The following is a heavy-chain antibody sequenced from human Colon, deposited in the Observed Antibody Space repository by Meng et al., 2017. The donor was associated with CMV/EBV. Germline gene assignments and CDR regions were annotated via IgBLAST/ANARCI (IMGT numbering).Heavy chain of an antibody. CDR1: GFSVSKNY. Sequence: GGSLRLSCAAPGFSVSKNYMSWVRQAPGKGLEWVSVIYGGGTTYYADSVKGRFTISRDNSKNTLFLQMDSLRAEDTAVYYCAGESGVPNGMDVWGQGTTVTVSS. J-gene: IGHJ6*02. CDR2: IYGGGTT. D-gene: IGHD2-2*01. CDR3: AGESGVPNGMDV. V-gene: IGHV3-53*01.